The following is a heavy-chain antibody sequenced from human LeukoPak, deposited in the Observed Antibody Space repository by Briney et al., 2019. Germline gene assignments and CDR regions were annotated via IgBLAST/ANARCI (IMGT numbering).Heavy chain of an antibody. CDR1: GFTFSSYW. V-gene: IGHV3-74*01. Sequence: GGSLRLSCAASGFTFSSYWMHWVRQAPGKGLVWVSRINSDGSSTSYADSVKGRFTISRDNAKNTLYLQMNSLRAEDTAVYYCAKGGHCGGDCHNDAFDIWGQGTMVTVSS. CDR2: INSDGSST. D-gene: IGHD2-21*02. CDR3: AKGGHCGGDCHNDAFDI. J-gene: IGHJ3*02.